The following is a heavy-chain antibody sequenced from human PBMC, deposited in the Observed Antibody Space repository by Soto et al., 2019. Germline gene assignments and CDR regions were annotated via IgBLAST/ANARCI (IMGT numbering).Heavy chain of an antibody. Sequence: QVQLVESGGGVVQPGRSLRLSCAASGFTFGIYGMHWVRQAPGKGLEWVAVIWYDGSIKYHADSVKGRFTISRDNSKNTVYRQMKSLRAEDTAVYYGARATSGSCDALDMGGRGTLVTVS. V-gene: IGHV3-33*01. J-gene: IGHJ3*02. CDR3: ARATSGSCDALDM. CDR1: GFTFGIYG. D-gene: IGHD1-26*01. CDR2: IWYDGSIK.